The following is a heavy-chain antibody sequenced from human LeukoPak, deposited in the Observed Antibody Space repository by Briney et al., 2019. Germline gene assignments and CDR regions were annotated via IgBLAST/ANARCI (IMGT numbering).Heavy chain of an antibody. Sequence: SETLSLTCTVSGYSISSGYYWGWIRQPPGKGLEWIGSIYHSGSTYYNPSLKSRVTISVDTSKNQFSLKLSPVTAADTAVYYCARGGRWLQFRNYFDYWGQGTLVTVSS. D-gene: IGHD5-24*01. J-gene: IGHJ4*02. CDR3: ARGGRWLQFRNYFDY. V-gene: IGHV4-38-2*02. CDR2: IYHSGST. CDR1: GYSISSGYY.